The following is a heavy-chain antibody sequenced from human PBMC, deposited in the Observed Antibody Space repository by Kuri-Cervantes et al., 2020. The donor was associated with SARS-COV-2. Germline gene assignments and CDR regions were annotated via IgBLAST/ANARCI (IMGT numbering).Heavy chain of an antibody. D-gene: IGHD6-13*01. CDR1: GYTFTSYY. V-gene: IGHV1-46*01. Sequence: ASVKVSCKASGYTFTSYYMHWVRQAPGQGLEWMGIINPSGGSTSYAQKFQGRVTITADESTSTAYMELSSLRSEDTAVYYCARDRGQQLGYYYYYYGMDVWGQGTTVTVSS. J-gene: IGHJ6*02. CDR3: ARDRGQQLGYYYYYYGMDV. CDR2: INPSGGST.